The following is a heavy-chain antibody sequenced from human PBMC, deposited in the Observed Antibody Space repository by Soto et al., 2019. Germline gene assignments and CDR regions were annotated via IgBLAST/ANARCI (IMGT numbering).Heavy chain of an antibody. CDR1: GFTFSNAW. CDR2: IKRKTDGGPT. Sequence: EVQLVESGGGLVKPGGSLRLSCAASGFTFSNAWMNWVRQAPGKGLEWVGRIKRKTDGGPTDYTAPVKGRFTISRDDSENTLYLQMNSLKTEDTAVYYCTTPWAGVLATTAHYWGQGTLVTGSS. CDR3: TTPWAGVLATTAHY. D-gene: IGHD5-12*01. J-gene: IGHJ4*02. V-gene: IGHV3-15*01.